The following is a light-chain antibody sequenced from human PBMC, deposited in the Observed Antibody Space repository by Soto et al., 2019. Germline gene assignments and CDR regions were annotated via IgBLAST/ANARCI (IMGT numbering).Light chain of an antibody. CDR1: QSVRSY. CDR3: QQRVFRVT. V-gene: IGKV3-11*01. CDR2: GAS. Sequence: EVVLTQSPATLSLSPGESATLSCRASQSVRSYLAWYQQKPGQAPRLLIYGASNRATGIPARFSGSGSGTDFTLTISSLEPEDFAVYYCQQRVFRVTFGGGTKVEIK. J-gene: IGKJ4*01.